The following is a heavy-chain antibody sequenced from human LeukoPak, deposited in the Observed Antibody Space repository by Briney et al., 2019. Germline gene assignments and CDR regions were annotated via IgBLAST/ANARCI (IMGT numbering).Heavy chain of an antibody. CDR1: GGSFSGYY. J-gene: IGHJ4*02. V-gene: IGHV4-34*01. CDR3: ARGTGYYDYVWGSYRPYFDY. Sequence: PSETLSLTCAVYGGSFSGYYWSWIRQPPGQGLEWIGEINHSGSTNYNLSLKSRVTISVDTSKNQFSLKLSSVTAADTAVYYCARGTGYYDYVWGSYRPYFDYWGQGTLVTVSS. D-gene: IGHD3-16*02. CDR2: INHSGST.